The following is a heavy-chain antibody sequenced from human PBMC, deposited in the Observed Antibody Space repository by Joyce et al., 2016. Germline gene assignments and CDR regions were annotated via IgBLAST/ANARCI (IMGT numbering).Heavy chain of an antibody. Sequence: EVNLLESGGGLVQPGGSLRLSCAASGFTFSNYAMSWVRQAPGKGLEWLSFISGSGSIVYYTDSVKGRRTISRDNSKNTVYLQMNGLRADDTALYYCARDAVVVQMRRHGFDVWGQGTMVTVSS. CDR3: ARDAVVVQMRRHGFDV. V-gene: IGHV3-23*01. CDR1: GFTFSNYA. J-gene: IGHJ3*01. D-gene: IGHD2-21*01. CDR2: ISGSGSIV.